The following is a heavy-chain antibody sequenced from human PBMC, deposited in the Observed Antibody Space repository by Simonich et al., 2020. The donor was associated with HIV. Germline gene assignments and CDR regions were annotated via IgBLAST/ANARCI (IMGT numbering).Heavy chain of an antibody. D-gene: IGHD3-22*01. CDR3: ARGGAYYEGGAFDI. J-gene: IGHJ3*02. Sequence: QVQLVQSGAEVKKPGASVKVSCKASGYTFTGYYMHWVRQAPGQGLEWMGWINPNRGGTNYAQKFQGRVTMTRETSSSTAYMELSRLRSDDTAVYYCARGGAYYEGGAFDIWGQGTMVTVSS. CDR2: INPNRGGT. CDR1: GYTFTGYY. V-gene: IGHV1-2*02.